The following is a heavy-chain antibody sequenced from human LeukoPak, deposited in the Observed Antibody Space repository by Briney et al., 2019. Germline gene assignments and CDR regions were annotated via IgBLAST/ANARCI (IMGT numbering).Heavy chain of an antibody. CDR1: GGSISTGGYY. CDR3: SSKALSIY. Sequence: SETLSLTCTVSGGSISTGGYYWGWIRQPPGKGLEWIGTIYYSGSTYYNPSLKSRVTISVDTSKNQFSLKLSSVTAADTAVYYCSSKALSIYWGQGTLVTVSS. CDR2: IYYSGST. J-gene: IGHJ4*02. V-gene: IGHV4-39*01.